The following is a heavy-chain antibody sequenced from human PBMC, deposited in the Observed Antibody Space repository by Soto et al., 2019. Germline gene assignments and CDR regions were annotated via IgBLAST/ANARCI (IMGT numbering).Heavy chain of an antibody. J-gene: IGHJ5*02. CDR1: GFSLITSRVG. D-gene: IGHD2-8*01. V-gene: IGHV2-5*02. CDR3: AHILYTEGFDP. CDR2: IYWDDDK. Sequence: ACGPTLARPTRTLTLTCTFSGFSLITSRVGVGWVRQPPGKALEWLALIYWDDDKRYSPSLNSRLTITKDTSKNQVVLTMTNMDPVDTATYYCAHILYTEGFDPWGQGTMVTVSS.